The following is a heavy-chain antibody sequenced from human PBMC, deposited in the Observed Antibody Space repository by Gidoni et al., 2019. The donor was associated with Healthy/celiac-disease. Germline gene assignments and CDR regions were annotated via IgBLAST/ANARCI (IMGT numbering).Heavy chain of an antibody. CDR1: GFTFDDYA. Sequence: EVQLVESGGGLVQPGRSLRLSCAASGFTFDDYAMHWVRQAPGKGLEWVSGISWNSGSIGYADSVKGRFTISRDNAKNSLYLQMNSLRAEDTALYYCAKDTYRNQDQLLFVGYFDYWGQGTLVTVSS. J-gene: IGHJ4*02. D-gene: IGHD2-2*01. CDR3: AKDTYRNQDQLLFVGYFDY. CDR2: ISWNSGSI. V-gene: IGHV3-9*01.